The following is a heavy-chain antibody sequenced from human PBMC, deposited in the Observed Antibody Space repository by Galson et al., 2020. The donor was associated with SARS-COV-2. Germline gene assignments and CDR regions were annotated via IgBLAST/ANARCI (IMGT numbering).Heavy chain of an antibody. Sequence: SETLSLTCTVSGGSISSGSYYWSWIRPPAGKGLEWIRRIYTSGSTNYNPSLQSRVTISIDTSKNQFSLELTSVTAADTAVYFCAYGVVAGTGYWGQGILVTVSS. V-gene: IGHV4-61*02. D-gene: IGHD6-19*01. CDR2: IYTSGST. J-gene: IGHJ4*02. CDR1: GGSISSGSYY. CDR3: AYGVVAGTGY.